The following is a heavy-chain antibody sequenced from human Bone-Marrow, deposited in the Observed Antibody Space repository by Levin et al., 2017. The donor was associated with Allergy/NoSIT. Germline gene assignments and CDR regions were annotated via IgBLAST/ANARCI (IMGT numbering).Heavy chain of an antibody. CDR1: GFTFSASY. Sequence: LSLTCAASGFTFSASYMSWVRQAPGKGLEWVSYSSSSGSYTKYADSVKGRFTISRDNAKNSLYLQMNSLTAEDTAVYYCARDPPDALDFWGPGTMVTVAS. CDR3: ARDPPDALDF. CDR2: SSSSGSYT. J-gene: IGHJ3*01. V-gene: IGHV3-11*05.